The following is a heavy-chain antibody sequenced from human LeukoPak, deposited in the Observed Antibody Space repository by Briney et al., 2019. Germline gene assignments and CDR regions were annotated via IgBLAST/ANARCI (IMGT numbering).Heavy chain of an antibody. CDR2: ISSSGSSI. CDR3: VKDSEATFDY. J-gene: IGHJ4*02. V-gene: IGHV3-48*03. CDR1: GFIFSNYD. Sequence: GGSLRLSCAASGFIFSNYDMNWVRQAPGKGLEWIPYISSSGSSIYYADSVKGRFTISRDNAKRSLYLQMNSLRAEDTAVYYCVKDSEATFDYWGQGTLVTVSS.